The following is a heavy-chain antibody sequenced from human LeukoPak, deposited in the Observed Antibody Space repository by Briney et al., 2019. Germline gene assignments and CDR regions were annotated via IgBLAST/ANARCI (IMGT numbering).Heavy chain of an antibody. CDR2: IYTSGST. J-gene: IGHJ4*02. D-gene: IGHD6-13*01. CDR1: SGSISSGSYY. CDR3: ATIAAAATAHFDY. Sequence: SLSLTRTVSSGSISSGSYYWSWIRQPAGKGLEWIGRIYTSGSTNYNPSLKSRVTISVDTSKNQFSLKLTSVTAADTAVYYCATIAAAATAHFDYWGQGTLVTVSS. V-gene: IGHV4-61*02.